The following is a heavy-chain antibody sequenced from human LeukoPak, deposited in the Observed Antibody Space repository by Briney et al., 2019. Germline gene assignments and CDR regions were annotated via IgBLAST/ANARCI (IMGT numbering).Heavy chain of an antibody. V-gene: IGHV3-33*06. CDR2: IWYDGSNK. CDR3: AKYITMIVVVNAFDI. CDR1: GFTFSSYG. J-gene: IGHJ3*02. D-gene: IGHD3-22*01. Sequence: GGSLRLSCAASGFTFSSYGMHWVRQAPGKGLEWVAVIWYDGSNKYYADSVKGRFTISRDNSKNTLYLQMNSLRAEDTAVYYCAKYITMIVVVNAFDIWGQGTMVTVSS.